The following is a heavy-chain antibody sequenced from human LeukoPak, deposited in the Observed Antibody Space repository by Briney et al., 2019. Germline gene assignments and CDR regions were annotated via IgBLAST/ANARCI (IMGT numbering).Heavy chain of an antibody. V-gene: IGHV3-7*01. CDR3: ARGVGTDY. Sequence: GGSLGLSCEASGFTSGSYGMTWVRQAPGKGLEGVANIKLDGSEKYYVDSVKGRFTISRDNAKNSLYLQMNSLRAEDTAVYYCARGVGTDYWGQGTQVTVSS. CDR1: GFTSGSYG. CDR2: IKLDGSEK. J-gene: IGHJ4*02. D-gene: IGHD1-26*01.